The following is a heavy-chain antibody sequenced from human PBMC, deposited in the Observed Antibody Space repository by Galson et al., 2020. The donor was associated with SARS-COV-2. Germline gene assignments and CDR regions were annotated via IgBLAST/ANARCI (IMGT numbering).Heavy chain of an antibody. D-gene: IGHD1-26*01. CDR2: IYYSGST. Sequence: SETLSLTCTVSGGSISSSSYYWGWIRQPPGKGLEWIGSIYYSGSTYYNPSLKGRVTISVDTSKNQFSLKLSSVTAPDTAVYYCARTTLIVGATTPPQLEYWGQGTLVTVSS. J-gene: IGHJ4*02. V-gene: IGHV4-39*01. CDR1: GGSISSSSYY. CDR3: ARTTLIVGATTPPQLEY.